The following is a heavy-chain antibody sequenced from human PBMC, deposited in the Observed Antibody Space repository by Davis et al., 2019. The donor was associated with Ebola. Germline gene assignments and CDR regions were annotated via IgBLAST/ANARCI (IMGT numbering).Heavy chain of an antibody. J-gene: IGHJ4*02. V-gene: IGHV3-7*01. Sequence: GGSLRLSCAASGFSFSSYWMSWVRQAPGKGLEWVANIKQDGSEKYYVDSVEGRFTISRDNSKNTLYLQMNSLRPEDTAVYYCAKVAVDYWGQGTLVTVSS. CDR1: GFSFSSYW. CDR2: IKQDGSEK. CDR3: AKVAVDY.